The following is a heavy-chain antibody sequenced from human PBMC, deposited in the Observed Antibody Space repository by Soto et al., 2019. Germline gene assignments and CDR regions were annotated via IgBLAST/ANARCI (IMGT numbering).Heavy chain of an antibody. J-gene: IGHJ5*02. D-gene: IGHD5-18*01. CDR1: GFTVSSNY. Sequence: PGGSLRLSCAASGFTVSSNYMSWVRQAPGKGLEWVSVIYSGGSTYYADSVKGRFTISRDNSKNTVYLQMSSLRAEDTAVYYCARGVANRYGFGDPCGQGTLVTVSS. V-gene: IGHV3-66*01. CDR2: IYSGGST. CDR3: ARGVANRYGFGDP.